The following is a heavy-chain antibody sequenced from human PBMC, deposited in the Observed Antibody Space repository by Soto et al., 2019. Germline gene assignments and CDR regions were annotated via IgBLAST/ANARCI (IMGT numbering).Heavy chain of an antibody. J-gene: IGHJ6*02. CDR2: MSFDGTYK. CDR3: ATYYDAITGLYYFGMDV. D-gene: IGHD3-22*01. CDR1: GFNFSTYA. V-gene: IGHV3-30-3*01. Sequence: GGSLRLSCAASGFNFSTYAMHWVRQAPGKGLEWVAVMSFDGTYKYHADSVKGRFTISRDNSKNTLYLQMSSLGAEDTAVYYCATYYDAITGLYYFGMDVWRQGTTVTVYS.